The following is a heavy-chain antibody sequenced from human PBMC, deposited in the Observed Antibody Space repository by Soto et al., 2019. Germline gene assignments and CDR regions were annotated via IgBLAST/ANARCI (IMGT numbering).Heavy chain of an antibody. V-gene: IGHV3-74*01. J-gene: IGHJ4*02. D-gene: IGHD3-22*01. Sequence: EGQLVESGGGLVQPGGSLTLSCAASGLTFSRYWMHGVRQAPGKGLVWVARIKRDGSGTIYADSVKGRLTISRDNARNSLYLQMNSLRAEDTAVYFCARGDGDYSDGKGYLGRHWGQGTLVTVSS. CDR1: GLTFSRYW. CDR3: ARGDGDYSDGKGYLGRH. CDR2: IKRDGSGT.